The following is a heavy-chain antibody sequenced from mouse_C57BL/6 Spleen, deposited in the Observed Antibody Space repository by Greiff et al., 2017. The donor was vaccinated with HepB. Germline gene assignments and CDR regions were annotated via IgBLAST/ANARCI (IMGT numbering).Heavy chain of an antibody. D-gene: IGHD2-2*01. Sequence: EVQLVESGEGLVKPGGSLKLSCAASGFTFSSYAMSWVRQTPEKRLEWVAYISSGGDYIYYADPVKGRFTISRDNARNTLYLQMSSLKSEDTAMYYCTRGGGMVTAGGAWFAYWGQGTLVTVSA. V-gene: IGHV5-9-1*02. CDR2: ISSGGDYI. CDR3: TRGGGMVTAGGAWFAY. CDR1: GFTFSSYA. J-gene: IGHJ3*01.